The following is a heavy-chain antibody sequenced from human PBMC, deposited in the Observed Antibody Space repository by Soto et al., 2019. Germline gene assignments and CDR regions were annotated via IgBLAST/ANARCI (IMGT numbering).Heavy chain of an antibody. CDR1: GGTFSSYA. D-gene: IGHD1-1*01. J-gene: IGHJ3*02. V-gene: IGHV1-69*13. Sequence: SVKVSCKASGGTFSSYAISWVRQAPGQGLEWMGGIIPIFGTANYAQKFQGRVTITADESTSTAYMELSSLRSEDTAVYYCARYSVRQLERRAFDIWGQGTMVTVSS. CDR2: IIPIFGTA. CDR3: ARYSVRQLERRAFDI.